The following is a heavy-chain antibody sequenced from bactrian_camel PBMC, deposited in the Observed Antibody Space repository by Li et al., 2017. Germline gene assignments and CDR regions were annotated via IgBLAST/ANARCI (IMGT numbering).Heavy chain of an antibody. V-gene: IGHV3S1*01. CDR3: ARVRGVVAVGFVDY. D-gene: IGHD6*01. J-gene: IGHJ4*01. Sequence: HVQLVESGGGLVQPGGSLRLSCAASGFTFSAYWMYWVRQAPGKGPEWVSVIDNGRGSTFDGLSVKGRFTTSRDNAQNTVYLQMNSLKPDDTAVYSCARVRGVVAVGFVDYWGQGTQVTVS. CDR1: GFTFSAYW. CDR2: IDNGRGST.